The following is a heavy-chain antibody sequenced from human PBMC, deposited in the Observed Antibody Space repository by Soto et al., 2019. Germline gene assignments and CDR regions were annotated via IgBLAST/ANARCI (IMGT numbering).Heavy chain of an antibody. CDR3: ARVGYSYGYYYYYYGMDV. J-gene: IGHJ6*02. V-gene: IGHV4-59*01. CDR1: GGSISSYY. Sequence: SETLSLTCTFSGGSISSYYWSLIRQPPGKGLEWIGYIYYSGSTNYNPSLKSRVTISVDTSRNQFSLKLSSVTAADTAVYYCARVGYSYGYYYYYYGMDVWGQGTTVTVSS. CDR2: IYYSGST. D-gene: IGHD5-18*01.